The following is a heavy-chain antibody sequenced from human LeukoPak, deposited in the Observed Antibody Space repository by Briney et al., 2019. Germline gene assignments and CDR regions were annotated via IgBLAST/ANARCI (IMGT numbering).Heavy chain of an antibody. J-gene: IGHJ5*02. V-gene: IGHV3-30*01. Sequence: PGRSLRLSCAASGFTYSSYAMHWVRQAPGKGLEWVAVISYDGSNKYHADSVKGRFTISRDNSKNTLYLQMNSLRAEDTAVYYCARVAPPYCSSTSCLGWFDPWGQGTLVTVSS. D-gene: IGHD2-2*01. CDR3: ARVAPPYCSSTSCLGWFDP. CDR1: GFTYSSYA. CDR2: ISYDGSNK.